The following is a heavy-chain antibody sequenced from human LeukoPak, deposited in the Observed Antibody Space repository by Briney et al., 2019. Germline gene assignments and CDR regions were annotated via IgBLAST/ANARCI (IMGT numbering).Heavy chain of an antibody. CDR2: ISADSF. CDR3: ARXXXSXXXXLDY. Sequence: XXXXSGFTXSSYGMNWVRQAPGKGLEWVSVISADSFYSDSVKGRFTISRDNAKNTVFLQMSSLRAEDTALYYFARXXXSXXXXLDYWGXGXLVTVSS. V-gene: IGHV3-23*03. J-gene: IGHJ4*02. CDR1: GFTXSSYG.